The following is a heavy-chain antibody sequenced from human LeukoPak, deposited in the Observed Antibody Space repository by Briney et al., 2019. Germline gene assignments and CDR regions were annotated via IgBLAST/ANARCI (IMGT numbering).Heavy chain of an antibody. CDR3: ARSRFLGGYFDP. CDR1: GASITSYY. Sequence: SETLSLTCTFSGASITSYYWSWIRQPAGKGLEWIGRMYTSGSTNYNPSLNSRVTMSVDTSKNQFSLQLRSVTAADTAVYYCARSRFLGGYFDPWGQGTLVTVSS. J-gene: IGHJ5*02. V-gene: IGHV4-4*07. CDR2: MYTSGST. D-gene: IGHD3-3*01.